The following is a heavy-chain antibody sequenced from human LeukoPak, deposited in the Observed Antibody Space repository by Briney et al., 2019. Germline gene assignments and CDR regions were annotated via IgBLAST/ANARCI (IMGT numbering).Heavy chain of an antibody. J-gene: IGHJ6*03. V-gene: IGHV3-23*01. CDR1: GFTFSSYA. Sequence: PGGSLRLSCAASGFTFSSYAMSWVRQAPGKGLEWVSAISGSGGSTYYADSVKGRFTISRDNSKDTLYLQMNSLRAEDTAVYYCAKSRFSGYSGYDYYSYMDVWGKGTTVTVSS. D-gene: IGHD5-12*01. CDR2: ISGSGGST. CDR3: AKSRFSGYSGYDYYSYMDV.